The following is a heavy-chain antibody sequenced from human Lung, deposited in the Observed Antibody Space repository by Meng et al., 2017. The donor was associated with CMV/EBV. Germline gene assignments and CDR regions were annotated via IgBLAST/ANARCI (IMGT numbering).Heavy chain of an antibody. CDR3: AVYCSSTSCHRDGMDV. Sequence: GEXXKISCAASGFTFSSYSMNWVRQAPGKGLEWVSSISSSSSYIYYADSVKGRFTISRDNAKNSLYLQMNSLRAEETAVYYCAVYCSSTSCHRDGMDVWGQGTXVTVSS. CDR2: ISSSSSYI. D-gene: IGHD2-2*01. J-gene: IGHJ6*02. V-gene: IGHV3-21*01. CDR1: GFTFSSYS.